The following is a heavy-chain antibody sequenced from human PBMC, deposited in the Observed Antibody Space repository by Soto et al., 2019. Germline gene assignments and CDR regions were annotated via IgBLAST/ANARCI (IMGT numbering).Heavy chain of an antibody. J-gene: IGHJ4*02. V-gene: IGHV2-5*02. CDR3: AHGSGWLSDQ. D-gene: IGHD6-19*01. CDR1: GFSLSTTAVG. CDR2: IYWDDTK. Sequence: QITLKESGPTLVKPTQTLTLTCTFSGFSLSTTAVGVNWIRQPPGKPLEWLALIYWDDTKHYSSSLKNRLTIFKDTSKNQVVLTMTNMDPVDTATYYCAHGSGWLSDQWGQGTLVTVSS.